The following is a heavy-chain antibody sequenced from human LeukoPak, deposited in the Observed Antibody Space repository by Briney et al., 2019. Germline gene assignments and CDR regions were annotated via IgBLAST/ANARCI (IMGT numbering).Heavy chain of an antibody. Sequence: AASVKVSCKASGYTFTGYYMHWVRQAPGQGLEWMGIINPSGGSTSYAQKFQGRVTMTRDMSTSTVYMELSSLRSEDTAVYYCARDVYVWGSYRSPGYWGQGTLVTVSS. CDR1: GYTFTGYY. D-gene: IGHD3-16*02. CDR3: ARDVYVWGSYRSPGY. CDR2: INPSGGST. V-gene: IGHV1-46*01. J-gene: IGHJ4*02.